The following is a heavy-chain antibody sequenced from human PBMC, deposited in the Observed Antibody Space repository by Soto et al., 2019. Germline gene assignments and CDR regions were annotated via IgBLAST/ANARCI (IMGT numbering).Heavy chain of an antibody. D-gene: IGHD5-12*01. CDR3: ARSDLPMATTYYFDY. V-gene: IGHV1-3*01. CDR1: GYTFTSYA. CDR2: INAGNGNT. Sequence: ASVKVSCKASGYTFTSYAMHWVRQAPGQRLERMGWINAGNGNTKYSQKFQGRVTITRDTSASTAYMELSSLRSEDTAVYYCARSDLPMATTYYFDYWGQGTLVTVSS. J-gene: IGHJ4*02.